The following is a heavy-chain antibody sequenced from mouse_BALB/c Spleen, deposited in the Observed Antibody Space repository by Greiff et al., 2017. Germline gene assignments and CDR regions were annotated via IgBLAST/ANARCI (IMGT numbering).Heavy chain of an antibody. D-gene: IGHD3-2*01. CDR1: GYTFTSYW. V-gene: IGHV1-87*01. CDR3: ARGPRQLGLPIYAMDY. J-gene: IGHJ4*01. Sequence: QVQLQQSGAELARPGASVKLSCKASGYTFTSYWMQWVKQRPGQGLEWIGAIYPGDGDTRYTQKFKGKATLTADKSSSTAYMQLSSLASEDSAVYYCARGPRQLGLPIYAMDYWGQGTSVTVSS. CDR2: IYPGDGDT.